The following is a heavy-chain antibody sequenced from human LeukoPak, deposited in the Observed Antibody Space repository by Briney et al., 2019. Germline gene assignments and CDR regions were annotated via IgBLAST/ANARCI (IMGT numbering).Heavy chain of an antibody. Sequence: GGSLRLSCAASGFTVSTNHMSWVRQAPGKGLEWVSVIYGGGSTSYADSVKGRFTTSRDNSKNTLYLQMNSLRAEDTAVYYCVRDDFVSLRDGYNPYDYWGQGTLVTVSS. CDR2: IYGGGST. D-gene: IGHD5-24*01. CDR3: VRDDFVSLRDGYNPYDY. V-gene: IGHV3-66*01. J-gene: IGHJ4*02. CDR1: GFTVSTNH.